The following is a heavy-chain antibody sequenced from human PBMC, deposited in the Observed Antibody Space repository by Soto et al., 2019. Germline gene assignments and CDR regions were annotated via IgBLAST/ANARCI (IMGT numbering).Heavy chain of an antibody. CDR1: GFPFSTYC. Sequence: GGSLRLSCAVCGFPFSTYCFHWVRQPPCKGLEWVAVIVSDGIAKYHADSVEGRFTISRDNSKDTLYLQMNSLRAEDTAVYYCARDDAFRNENGFDILGQGTMVTVSS. J-gene: IGHJ3*02. V-gene: IGHV3-33*01. CDR2: IVSDGIAK. CDR3: ARDDAFRNENGFDI. D-gene: IGHD1-1*01.